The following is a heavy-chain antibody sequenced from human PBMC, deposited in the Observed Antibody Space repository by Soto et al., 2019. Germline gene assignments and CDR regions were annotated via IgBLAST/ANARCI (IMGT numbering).Heavy chain of an antibody. Sequence: GGSLRLSCAASGFTFSSYAMSWVRQAPGKGLEWVSAISGSGGSTYYADSVKGRFTISRDNSKNTLYLQMNSLRAEDTAVYYCAKGGSSWYKRPGYYGMDVWGQGTTVTVSS. CDR1: GFTFSSYA. J-gene: IGHJ6*02. CDR3: AKGGSSWYKRPGYYGMDV. D-gene: IGHD6-13*01. V-gene: IGHV3-23*01. CDR2: ISGSGGST.